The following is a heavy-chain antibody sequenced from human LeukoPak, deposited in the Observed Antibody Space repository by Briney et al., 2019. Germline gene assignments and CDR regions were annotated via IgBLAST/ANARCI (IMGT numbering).Heavy chain of an antibody. CDR2: MSSTSSSYK. CDR1: GFTFSSYG. Sequence: PGGTLRLSCAASGFTFSSYGMSWVRQAPGKGLEWVSCMSSTSSSYKYYADSVKGRFTIFRDNAKNSLYLQMNSLRAEDTAVYFCARVSDWSWFDPWGQGTLVTVSS. CDR3: ARVSDWSWFDP. J-gene: IGHJ5*02. D-gene: IGHD1-1*01. V-gene: IGHV3-21*05.